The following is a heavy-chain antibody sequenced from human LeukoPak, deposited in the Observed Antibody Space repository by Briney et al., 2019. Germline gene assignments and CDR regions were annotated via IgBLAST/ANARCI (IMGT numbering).Heavy chain of an antibody. V-gene: IGHV1-2*02. Sequence: ASVKVSCKASGYTFTGYYMHWVRQAPGQGLEWMGWINPNSGGTNYAQKFQGRVTMTRDTSISTAYMELSRLRSDDTAVYYCARGNALNIVVVPAAMPVWGKGTTVTVSS. CDR1: GYTFTGYY. J-gene: IGHJ6*04. CDR2: INPNSGGT. D-gene: IGHD2-2*01. CDR3: ARGNALNIVVVPAAMPV.